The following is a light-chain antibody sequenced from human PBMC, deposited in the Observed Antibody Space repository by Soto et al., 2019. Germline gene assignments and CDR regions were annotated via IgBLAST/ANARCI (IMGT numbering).Light chain of an antibody. V-gene: IGKV1-5*03. CDR1: QSISSW. CDR3: HQYNSYSWT. CDR2: KAS. Sequence: DIQMTQSPSTLSASVGDRVPITCRASQSISSWLAWYQQKPGKAPKLLIYKASSLESGVPSRFSGSGSVTEFTLTISSLQPDDFATYYCHQYNSYSWTFGQGTKVDIK. J-gene: IGKJ1*01.